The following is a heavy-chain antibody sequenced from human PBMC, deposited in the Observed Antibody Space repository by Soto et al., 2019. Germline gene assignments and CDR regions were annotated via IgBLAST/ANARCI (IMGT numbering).Heavy chain of an antibody. CDR1: GYTFTSYG. J-gene: IGHJ5*02. D-gene: IGHD1-26*01. CDR2: INAGNGNT. V-gene: IGHV1-3*01. CDR3: ARGGGSYFNNWFDP. Sequence: GASVKVSCKASGYTFTSYGISWVRQAPGQGLEWMGWINAGNGNTKYSQKFQGRVTITRDTSASTAYMELSSLRSEDTAVYYCARGGGSYFNNWFDPWGQGTLVTVSS.